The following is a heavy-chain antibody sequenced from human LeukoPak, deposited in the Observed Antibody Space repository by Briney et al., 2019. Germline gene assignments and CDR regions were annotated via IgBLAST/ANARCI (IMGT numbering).Heavy chain of an antibody. CDR1: GFTFSSYW. CDR3: ARDLPLYYYGMDV. J-gene: IGHJ6*02. V-gene: IGHV3-74*01. Sequence: GGSLRFSCAASGFTFSSYWRHWVRHAPGKGLVWVSRINSDGSSTSYADSVKGRFTISRDNAKNTLYLQMNSLRAEDTAVYYCARDLPLYYYGMDVWGQGTTVTVSS. D-gene: IGHD5/OR15-5a*01. CDR2: INSDGSST.